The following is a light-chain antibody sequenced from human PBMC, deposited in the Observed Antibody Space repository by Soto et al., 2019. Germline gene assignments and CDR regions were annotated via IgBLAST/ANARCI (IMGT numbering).Light chain of an antibody. CDR3: QQYDNLPIT. Sequence: DLQMTQSPSSLSASVGDRVTITCQASQDISNYLNWYQQKPGKAPKLLIYDASNLETGVTSRFSGSGSGTDFTFTISSLQPEDIATYYCQQYDNLPITFGGGTKVEIK. J-gene: IGKJ4*01. CDR1: QDISNY. V-gene: IGKV1-33*01. CDR2: DAS.